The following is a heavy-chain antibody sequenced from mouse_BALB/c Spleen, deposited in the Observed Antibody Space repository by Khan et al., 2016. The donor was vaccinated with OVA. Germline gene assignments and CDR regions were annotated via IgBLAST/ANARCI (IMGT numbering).Heavy chain of an antibody. Sequence: EVELVESGGGLVKPGGSLKLSCAASGFTFSIYAISWVRQTPEKRLEWVASISTGGSTYYPDSVKGRLTISRDSARNILYLQMSSLRSEDTAMYYCSRGDYHGRGYFDVWGAGTTVTVSS. CDR1: GFTFSIYA. J-gene: IGHJ1*01. D-gene: IGHD1-2*01. CDR3: SRGDYHGRGYFDV. CDR2: ISTGGST. V-gene: IGHV5-6-5*01.